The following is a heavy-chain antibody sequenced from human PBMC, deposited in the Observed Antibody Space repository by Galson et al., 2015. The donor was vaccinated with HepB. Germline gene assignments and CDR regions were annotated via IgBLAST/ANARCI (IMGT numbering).Heavy chain of an antibody. J-gene: IGHJ4*02. D-gene: IGHD6-19*01. V-gene: IGHV3-30*18. Sequence: SLRLSCAASGFTFSNYGMHWVRQAPGKGLEWVAVISYDGSNKYYADSVKGRFTISRDNSKNTLYLQMNSQRAEDTALYYCAKDPYLYSALAGTMAGFDYWGQGTLDTVSS. CDR1: GFTFSNYG. CDR3: AKDPYLYSALAGTMAGFDY. CDR2: ISYDGSNK.